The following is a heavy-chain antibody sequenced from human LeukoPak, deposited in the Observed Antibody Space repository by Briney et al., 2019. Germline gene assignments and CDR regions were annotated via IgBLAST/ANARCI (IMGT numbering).Heavy chain of an antibody. CDR1: GLTFSGYS. J-gene: IGHJ4*02. Sequence: GGSLRLSCVVSGLTFSGYSMIWVRQAPGKGLEWLSFMTTSGNTIFYAESVKDRFTISRDNAKKSLYLQMNSLRDEDTAVYYCARVGGATAVTMYFEYWGQGTLVTVTS. CDR3: ARVGGATAVTMYFEY. V-gene: IGHV3-48*02. CDR2: MTTSGNTI. D-gene: IGHD1-26*01.